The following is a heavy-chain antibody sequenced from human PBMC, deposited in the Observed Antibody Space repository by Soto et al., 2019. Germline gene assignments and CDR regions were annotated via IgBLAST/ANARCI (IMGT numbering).Heavy chain of an antibody. CDR3: AITQLYFDY. CDR1: GFTFSSYA. CDR2: IIGSGDAI. Sequence: GGSLRLSCAASGFTFSSYAMTWVRQAPGKGLEWVSTIIGSGDAIYYADSVKGRFTISRDNSKNTLYLQMNSLRAEDTAVYYCAITQLYFDYWGQGTLVTVSS. J-gene: IGHJ4*02. V-gene: IGHV3-23*01. D-gene: IGHD5-18*01.